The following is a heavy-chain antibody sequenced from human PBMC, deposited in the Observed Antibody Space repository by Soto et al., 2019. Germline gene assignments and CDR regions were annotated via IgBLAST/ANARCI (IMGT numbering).Heavy chain of an antibody. CDR3: ASFDPVHGQSYYYYYMDV. Sequence: GASVKVSCKASGYTFTSYAMHWVRQAPGQRLEWMGWINAGNGNTKYSQKFQGRVTITRDTSASTAYMELSSLRSEDTAVYYCASFDPVHGQSYYYYYMDVWGKGTTVTVSS. CDR1: GYTFTSYA. J-gene: IGHJ6*03. V-gene: IGHV1-3*01. D-gene: IGHD3-9*01. CDR2: INAGNGNT.